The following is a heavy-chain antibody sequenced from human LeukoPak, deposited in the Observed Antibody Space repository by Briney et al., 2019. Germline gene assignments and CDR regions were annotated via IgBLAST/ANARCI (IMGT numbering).Heavy chain of an antibody. CDR2: INHSGST. CDR3: ARGSKYDYDSSGDNFDY. J-gene: IGHJ4*02. Sequence: SETLSLTCAVYGGSFSGYYWSWIRQPPGKGLEWIGEINHSGSTNYNPSLKSRVTISVDTSKNQFSLKLSSVTAADTAVYYCARGSKYDYDSSGDNFDYWGQGTLVTVSS. CDR1: GGSFSGYY. D-gene: IGHD3-22*01. V-gene: IGHV4-34*01.